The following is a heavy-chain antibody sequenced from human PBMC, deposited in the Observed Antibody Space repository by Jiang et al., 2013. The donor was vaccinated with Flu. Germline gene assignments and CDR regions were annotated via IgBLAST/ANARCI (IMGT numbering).Heavy chain of an antibody. CDR2: IDWDDDK. D-gene: IGHD2-2*01. V-gene: IGHV2-70*01. CDR3: ARISYCSSTSPYFQH. CDR1: STSGMC. Sequence: STSGMCVSWIRQPPGKALEWLALIDWDDDKYYSTSLKTRLTISKDTSKNQVVLTMTNMDPVDTATYYCARISYCSSTSPYFQHWGQGTLVTVSS. J-gene: IGHJ1*01.